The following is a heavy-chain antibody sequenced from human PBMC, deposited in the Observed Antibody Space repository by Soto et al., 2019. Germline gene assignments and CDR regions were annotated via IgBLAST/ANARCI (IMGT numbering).Heavy chain of an antibody. D-gene: IGHD2-15*01. J-gene: IGHJ4*02. V-gene: IGHV1-69*01. Sequence: QVQLVQSGAEAKKPGSSVKVSCKASGGTFSSYAISWVRQAPGQGLEWMGGIIPISGTANYAQKFQARVTITADEATSTAYMELSSLRSEDTAVYYCARGFFSDCSGGSCYRFDYWGQGTLVAVSS. CDR1: GGTFSSYA. CDR2: IIPISGTA. CDR3: ARGFFSDCSGGSCYRFDY.